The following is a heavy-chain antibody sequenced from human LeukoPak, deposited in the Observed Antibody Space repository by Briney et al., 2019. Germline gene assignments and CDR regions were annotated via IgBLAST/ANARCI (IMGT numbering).Heavy chain of an antibody. V-gene: IGHV3-74*01. CDR2: INSDGSTT. D-gene: IGHD3-9*01. J-gene: IGHJ6*04. Sequence: PGRSLRLSCAASGFTFSSYWMHWVRQAPGKGLVWVSRINSDGSTTSYADSVKGRFTISRDNAKNTLYLQMNSLRAEDTAVYYCARDPRSYDILTGYYYYYGMDVWGKGTTVTVSS. CDR1: GFTFSSYW. CDR3: ARDPRSYDILTGYYYYYGMDV.